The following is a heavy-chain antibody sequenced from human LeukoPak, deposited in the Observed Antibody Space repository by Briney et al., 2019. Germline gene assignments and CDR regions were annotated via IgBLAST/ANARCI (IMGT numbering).Heavy chain of an antibody. V-gene: IGHV3-23*01. J-gene: IGHJ4*02. CDR3: ARDRVESLDYYDSSGYNDY. D-gene: IGHD3-22*01. CDR2: ISGSGGST. CDR1: GFTFSSYG. Sequence: GGSLRLSCAASGFTFSSYGMSWVRQAPGKGLEWVSAISGSGGSTYYADSVKGRFTISRDNAKNTLYLQMNSLRAEDTAVYYCARDRVESLDYYDSSGYNDYWGQGTLVTVSS.